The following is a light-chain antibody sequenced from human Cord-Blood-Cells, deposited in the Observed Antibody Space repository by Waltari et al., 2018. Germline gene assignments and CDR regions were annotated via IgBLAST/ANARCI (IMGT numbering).Light chain of an antibody. V-gene: IGLV2-23*01. CDR1: SRDVGSYNL. CDR3: CSYAGSSTYV. Sequence: QSALTQPASVSGSPGKSITISCTGTSRDVGSYNLFPWYQQNPGKAPKLMIYEGSKRPSGVSNRFSGSKSGNTASLTISGLQAEDEADYYCCSYAGSSTYVFGTGTKVTVL. J-gene: IGLJ1*01. CDR2: EGS.